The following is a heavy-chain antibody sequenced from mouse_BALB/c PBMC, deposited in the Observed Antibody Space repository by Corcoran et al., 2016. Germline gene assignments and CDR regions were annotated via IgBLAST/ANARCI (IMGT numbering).Heavy chain of an antibody. CDR1: GYTFTSYD. V-gene: IGHV1S56*01. CDR2: IYPGDGST. J-gene: IGHJ4*01. CDR3: ARRYYGPMDY. D-gene: IGHD1-2*01. Sequence: QVQLQQSGPELMNPGALVKISCKASGYTFTSYDINWVKQRPGQGLEWIGWIYPGDGSTKYNEKFKGKATLTADKSSSTAYMQLSSLTSENSAVYFCARRYYGPMDYWGQGTSVTVAS.